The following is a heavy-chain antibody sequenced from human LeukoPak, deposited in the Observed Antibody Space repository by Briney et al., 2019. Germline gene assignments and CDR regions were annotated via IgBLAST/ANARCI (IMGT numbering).Heavy chain of an antibody. J-gene: IGHJ4*02. Sequence: PGGSLRLSCAASGFTFSSYNMNWVRQAPGKGLEWVSYISSSSFTIYYADSVKGRFTISRDNAKNSLYLQMNSLRAEDTAVYYCAREEWFSRTWDYXGXXTXVTVSS. V-gene: IGHV3-48*01. CDR3: AREEWFSRTWDY. CDR2: ISSSSFTI. CDR1: GFTFSSYN. D-gene: IGHD3-3*01.